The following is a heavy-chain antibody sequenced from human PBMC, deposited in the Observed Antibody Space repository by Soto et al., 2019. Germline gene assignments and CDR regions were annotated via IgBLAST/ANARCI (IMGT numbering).Heavy chain of an antibody. Sequence: PGESLKISCKGSGYSFTSYWIGWVRQMPGKGLEWMGIIYPGDSDTRYSPSFQGQVTISADKSISTAYLQWSSLKASDTAMYYCARLPIVVVPAANTYYYYYYGMDVWGQGTTVTSP. CDR2: IYPGDSDT. CDR3: ARLPIVVVPAANTYYYYYYGMDV. D-gene: IGHD2-2*01. J-gene: IGHJ6*02. V-gene: IGHV5-51*01. CDR1: GYSFTSYW.